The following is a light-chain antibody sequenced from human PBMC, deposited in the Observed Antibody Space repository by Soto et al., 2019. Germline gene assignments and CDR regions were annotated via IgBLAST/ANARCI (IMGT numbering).Light chain of an antibody. J-gene: IGKJ5*01. CDR1: QDVGRW. V-gene: IGKV1D-12*01. CDR2: ATS. Sequence: DIQMTQSPSSLSASVGDTVSITCRSSQDVGRWLSWYQQKPGKAPKILIFATSTLQSGVPSRYSGSGSGTDFTLTITSLQSEDFETYYCQQARSFPVTFGQGTRLEIK. CDR3: QQARSFPVT.